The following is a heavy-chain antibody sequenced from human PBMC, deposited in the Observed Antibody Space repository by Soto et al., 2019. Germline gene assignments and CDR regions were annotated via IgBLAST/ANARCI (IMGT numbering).Heavy chain of an antibody. Sequence: PGGSLRLSCAASGFTFSDYYMSWIRQAPGKGLEWISFISGGSDYIDYADSVKGRFTISRDNSKNTLYLQMNSLRAEDTAVYYCAKEFGYSSGWYLYGMDVWGQGTTVTVSS. D-gene: IGHD6-19*01. CDR2: ISGGSDYI. CDR3: AKEFGYSSGWYLYGMDV. J-gene: IGHJ6*02. CDR1: GFTFSDYY. V-gene: IGHV3-11*06.